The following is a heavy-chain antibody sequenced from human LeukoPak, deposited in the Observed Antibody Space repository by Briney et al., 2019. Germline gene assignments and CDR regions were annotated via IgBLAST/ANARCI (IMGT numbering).Heavy chain of an antibody. Sequence: SETLSLTCTVSGGSISGSSYYWGWTRQPPGEGLEWIGSIYYSGSTYYNPSLKSRVTISVDTSKSQFSLKLTSVTATDTAVYYCARQRKYNSGWYYFDFWGQGTLVTVSS. CDR3: ARQRKYNSGWYYFDF. CDR1: GGSISGSSYY. D-gene: IGHD6-19*01. CDR2: IYYSGST. V-gene: IGHV4-39*01. J-gene: IGHJ4*02.